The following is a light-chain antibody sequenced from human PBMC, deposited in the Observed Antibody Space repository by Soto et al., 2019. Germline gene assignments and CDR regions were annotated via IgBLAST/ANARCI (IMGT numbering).Light chain of an antibody. V-gene: IGLV7-43*01. CDR1: TGAVTSGYY. CDR3: LLYYGGPLV. J-gene: IGLJ2*01. Sequence: QAVVTQEPSLTVSPGGTVTLTCASSTGAVTSGYYPNWFQQKPGQAPRALIYSTSNKHPWTPARFSGSLLGGKAALTLSGVQPEDEAEYYCLLYYGGPLVFGGGTKLTVL. CDR2: STS.